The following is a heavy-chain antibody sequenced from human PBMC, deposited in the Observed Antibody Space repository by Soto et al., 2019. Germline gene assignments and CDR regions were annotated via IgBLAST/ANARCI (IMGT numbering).Heavy chain of an antibody. D-gene: IGHD4-17*01. CDR1: GGTFSSYA. CDR2: IIPIFGTA. Sequence: SVKVSCKASGGTFSSYAISWVRQAPGQGLEWMGGIIPIFGTANYAQKFQGRVTITADESTSTAYMELSSLRSEDTAVYYCARGPGYGDYLHWFDPWGQGTLVTVSS. J-gene: IGHJ5*02. CDR3: ARGPGYGDYLHWFDP. V-gene: IGHV1-69*13.